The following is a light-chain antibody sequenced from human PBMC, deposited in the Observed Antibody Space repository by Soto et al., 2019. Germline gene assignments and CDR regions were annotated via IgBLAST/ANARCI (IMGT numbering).Light chain of an antibody. CDR1: QSISSG. CDR3: QQYKSYPT. J-gene: IGKJ1*01. CDR2: KAS. Sequence: IQMTQSPSTLSSSVGDRVTITCRASQSISSGLAWYQQKPGKAPNLLISKASTLESGVPSRLSGSGSGTEFTLTISSMQPDDFATYYCQQYKSYPTFGQGTKVYIK. V-gene: IGKV1-5*03.